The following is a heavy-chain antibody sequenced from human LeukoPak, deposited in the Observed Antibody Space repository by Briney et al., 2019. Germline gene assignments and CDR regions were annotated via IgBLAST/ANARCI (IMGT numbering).Heavy chain of an antibody. D-gene: IGHD4-11*01. CDR2: IQYDGSKK. J-gene: IGHJ4*02. Sequence: PGGSLRLSCVASGFTFSSNGMHWVRQAPGKGLEWVTFIQYDGSKKYYADSVKGRFTISRDNARNSLYLQMNSLRADDTAVYYCARERTTVVSGTTIGAYWGQGTLVTVSS. CDR1: GFTFSSNG. V-gene: IGHV3-30*02. CDR3: ARERTTVVSGTTIGAY.